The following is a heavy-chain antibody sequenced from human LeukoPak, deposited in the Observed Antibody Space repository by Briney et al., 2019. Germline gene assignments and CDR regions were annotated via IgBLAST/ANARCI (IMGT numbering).Heavy chain of an antibody. V-gene: IGHV3-7*01. D-gene: IGHD2-21*02. CDR2: IKQGGSEK. J-gene: IGHJ6*02. CDR1: GFTFSSYW. Sequence: PGGSLRLSCAASGFTFSSYWMSWVRQAPGKGLEWVANIKQGGSEKYYVDSVKGRFTISRDNAKNSLYLQMNSLRAEDTAVYYCAREEGDPPRDYYYGMDVWGQGTTVTVSS. CDR3: AREEGDPPRDYYYGMDV.